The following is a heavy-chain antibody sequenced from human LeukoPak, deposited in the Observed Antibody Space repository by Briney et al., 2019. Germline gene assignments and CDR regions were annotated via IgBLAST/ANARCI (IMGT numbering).Heavy chain of an antibody. CDR3: ARGDQNFDY. Sequence: SQTLSLTCAISVDSVSSKSAWNWIRQSPSRGLEWLGRTYYKSKWNNNYAVSVKSRIAINPDTSKNQFSLQLYSVTAEDTAVYYCARGDQNFDYWGQGTLVTVSS. CDR1: VDSVSSKSA. CDR2: TYYKSKWNN. V-gene: IGHV6-1*01. D-gene: IGHD5-24*01. J-gene: IGHJ4*02.